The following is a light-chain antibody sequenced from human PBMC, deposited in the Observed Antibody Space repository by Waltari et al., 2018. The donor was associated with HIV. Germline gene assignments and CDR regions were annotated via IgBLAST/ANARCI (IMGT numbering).Light chain of an antibody. J-gene: IGKJ4*01. CDR2: AAS. CDR1: QGISSY. CDR3: QQYYSFPLLT. V-gene: IGKV1-8*01. Sequence: AIRMTQSPSSFSASTGDRVTITCRARQGISSYLAWFQQQPGKAPKLLVYAASTLQDGVPSRFSGSGSGTDFTLTISCLQSEDFATYYCQQYYSFPLLTFGGGTKVEIK.